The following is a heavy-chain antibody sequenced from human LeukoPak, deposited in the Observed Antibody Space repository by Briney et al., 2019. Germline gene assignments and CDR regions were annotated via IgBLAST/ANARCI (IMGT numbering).Heavy chain of an antibody. Sequence: SETLSLTCTVSGGSFTTHYWNWLRQPAGKGLEWIGRIYSGGSTNYKSSLKSRVTMSIDTSKRQLSLKLSSVTAADTAIYYCARDIGLDYSSSSFASDIWGPGTLVIVSS. CDR1: GGSFTTHY. D-gene: IGHD6-6*01. CDR2: IYSGGST. V-gene: IGHV4-4*07. J-gene: IGHJ3*02. CDR3: ARDIGLDYSSSSFASDI.